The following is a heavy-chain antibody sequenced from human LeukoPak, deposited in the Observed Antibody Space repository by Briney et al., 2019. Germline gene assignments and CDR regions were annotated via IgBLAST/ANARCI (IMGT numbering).Heavy chain of an antibody. CDR1: GDSISGYY. CDR3: ARDRSVSARLFDY. V-gene: IGHV4-59*01. CDR2: IFYSGSA. Sequence: SETLSLTCTVSGDSISGYYWHWIRQPPGKGLEWIAYIFYSGSANYNPSLKSRVTISVDTPKNQFSLKLSSVTAADTAVYYCARDRSVSARLFDYWGQGTLVTVSP. D-gene: IGHD6-6*01. J-gene: IGHJ4*02.